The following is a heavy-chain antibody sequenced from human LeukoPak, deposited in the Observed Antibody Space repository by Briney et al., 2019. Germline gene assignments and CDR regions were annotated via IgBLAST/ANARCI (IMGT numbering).Heavy chain of an antibody. D-gene: IGHD3-10*01. CDR1: GFTFSIYS. CDR3: ARSGSMVRGVIVDY. J-gene: IGHJ4*02. CDR2: ISSSGDYI. V-gene: IGHV3-21*01. Sequence: GGSLRLSCAASGFTFSIYSMNWVRQAPGKGLEWVSSISSSGDYIYYADSVKGRFTISKDNAKNSLYLQMNRLRAEDTAVYYCARSGSMVRGVIVDYWGQGTLVTVSS.